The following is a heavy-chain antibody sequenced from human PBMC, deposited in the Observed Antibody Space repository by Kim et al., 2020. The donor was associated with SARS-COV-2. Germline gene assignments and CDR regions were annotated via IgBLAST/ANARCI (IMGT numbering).Heavy chain of an antibody. CDR2: INPSGGGT. D-gene: IGHD2-2*02. V-gene: IGHV1-46*01. CDR3: ARGGGHCSSTSCDKLDY. CDR1: GDTFTNCY. J-gene: IGHJ4*02. Sequence: ASVKVSCKASGDTFTNCYIHWVRQAPGQGLEWMGIINPSGGGTNYAQKFQGRVTMTRDTSTSTVYMELISLKSEDTAMYYCARGGGHCSSTSCDKLDYWGQGTLVTASS.